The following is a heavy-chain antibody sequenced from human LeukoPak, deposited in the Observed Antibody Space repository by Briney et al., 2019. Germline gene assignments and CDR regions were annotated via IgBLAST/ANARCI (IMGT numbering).Heavy chain of an antibody. CDR2: IYHSGST. CDR3: ARHLMITFGGAYYFDY. D-gene: IGHD3-16*01. J-gene: IGHJ4*02. V-gene: IGHV4-38-2*02. Sequence: SETLSLTCTVSGYSISSGYYWGWIRQPPGKGLEWIGSIYHSGSTYYNPSLKSRVTISVDTSKNQFSLKLSSVTAADTAVYYCARHLMITFGGAYYFDYWGQGTLVTVSS. CDR1: GYSISSGYY.